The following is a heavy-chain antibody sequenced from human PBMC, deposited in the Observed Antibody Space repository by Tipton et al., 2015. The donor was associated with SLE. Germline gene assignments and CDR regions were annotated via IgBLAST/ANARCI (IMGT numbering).Heavy chain of an antibody. CDR1: GFTFSSYE. D-gene: IGHD6-19*01. V-gene: IGHV3-48*03. J-gene: IGHJ6*03. Sequence: SLRLSCAASGFTFSSYEMNWVRQAPGKGLEWVSYISSSGSTIYYADSVKGRFTISRDNAKNSLYLQMNSLRAEDTAVYYCARAGGSSGWYGYYYYHMDVWGKGATVTVSS. CDR3: ARAGGSSGWYGYYYYHMDV. CDR2: ISSSGSTI.